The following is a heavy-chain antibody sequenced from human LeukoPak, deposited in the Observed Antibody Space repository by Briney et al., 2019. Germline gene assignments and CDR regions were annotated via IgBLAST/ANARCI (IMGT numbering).Heavy chain of an antibody. V-gene: IGHV4-59*08. CDR3: ASGPDYGDYLFDY. CDR2: IYYSGST. Sequence: SETLSLTCTVSGGSISSYYWSWIRQPPGKGLEWIGYIYYSGSTNYNPSLKGRVTISVDTSKNQFSLKLSSVTAADTAVYYCASGPDYGDYLFDYWGQGTLVTVSS. CDR1: GGSISSYY. J-gene: IGHJ4*02. D-gene: IGHD4-17*01.